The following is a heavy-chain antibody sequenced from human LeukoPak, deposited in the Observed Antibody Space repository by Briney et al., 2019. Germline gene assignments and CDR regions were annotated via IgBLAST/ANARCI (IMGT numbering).Heavy chain of an antibody. CDR1: GGSSSGDY. J-gene: IGHJ5*02. D-gene: IGHD6-6*01. Sequence: PSETRSLTPVVSGGSSSGDYCSGGREQPRKGRGWKRVMNGSRGATYSPSLKTRVTISVDTSKSQFSLKLSSVTAADTAVYYCARGLRAARLASWGQGTLVTVSS. CDR3: ARGLRAARLAS. CDR2: MNGSRGA. V-gene: IGHV4-34*01.